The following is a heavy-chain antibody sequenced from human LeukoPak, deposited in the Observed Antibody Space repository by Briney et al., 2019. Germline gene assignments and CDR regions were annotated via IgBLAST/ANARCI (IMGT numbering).Heavy chain of an antibody. V-gene: IGHV1-2*02. J-gene: IGHJ4*02. CDR3: ARDRPIHGYSYGLDY. D-gene: IGHD5-18*01. Sequence: GASVKVSCKASGYTFTGYYMHWVRQAPGQGLEWMGWINPNSGGTNYAQKFQGRVTMTRDTSISTAYMELSRLRSDDTAVYYCARDRPIHGYSYGLDYWGQGTLVTVSS. CDR1: GYTFTGYY. CDR2: INPNSGGT.